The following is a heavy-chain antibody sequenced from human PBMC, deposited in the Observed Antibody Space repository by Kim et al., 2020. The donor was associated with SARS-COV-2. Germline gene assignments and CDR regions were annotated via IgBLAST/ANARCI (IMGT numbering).Heavy chain of an antibody. D-gene: IGHD3-22*01. Sequence: GGSLRLSCAASGFSFSSYSMSWVRQAPGKGLEWVSSISGSGRDFYYADSVKGRFTISRDNAKNSLYLQMNSLRAEDTAVYYCAGGGFYYYEYYIDYWSQGTLVTVSS. CDR1: GFSFSSYS. CDR3: AGGGFYYYEYYIDY. CDR2: ISGSGRDF. V-gene: IGHV3-21*01. J-gene: IGHJ4*02.